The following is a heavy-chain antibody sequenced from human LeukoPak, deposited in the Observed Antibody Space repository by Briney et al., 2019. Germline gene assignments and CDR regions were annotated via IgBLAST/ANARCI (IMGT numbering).Heavy chain of an antibody. J-gene: IGHJ3*02. CDR1: GDSVSSNSAA. CDR3: AREAQLSGGAFDI. V-gene: IGHV6-1*01. Sequence: SQTLSLTCAISGDSVSSNSAAWNWIRQSPSRGLEWLGRTYYRSKWFNDYAIPVKSRITINPDTSKNQFSLQLISVTPEDTAVYYCAREAQLSGGAFDIWGQGTMVTVSS. CDR2: TYYRSKWFN. D-gene: IGHD1-1*01.